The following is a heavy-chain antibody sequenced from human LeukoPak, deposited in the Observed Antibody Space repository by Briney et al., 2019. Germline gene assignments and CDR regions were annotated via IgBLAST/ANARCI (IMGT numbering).Heavy chain of an antibody. CDR3: ARQSDISGWYPNFDY. Sequence: GESLKISCKGSGYSFTSYWIGWVRQMPGKGLEWMGIIYPGGSDTRYSPSFQGQVTISVNKSISPAYLQWSSLKAADTAMYYCARQSDISGWYPNFDYWGQGTLVTVSS. D-gene: IGHD6-19*01. CDR2: IYPGGSDT. V-gene: IGHV5-51*01. CDR1: GYSFTSYW. J-gene: IGHJ4*02.